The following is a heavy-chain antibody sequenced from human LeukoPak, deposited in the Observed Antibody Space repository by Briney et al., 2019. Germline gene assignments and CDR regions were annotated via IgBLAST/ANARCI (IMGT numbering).Heavy chain of an antibody. CDR1: GFTFSSSW. D-gene: IGHD4/OR15-4a*01. V-gene: IGHV3-7*01. CDR2: IKEDGSQK. Sequence: PGGSLRLSCVASGFTFSSSWMSWVRQAPGKGLEWVANIKEDGSQKYYVDSVKGRFTISRDNAKSSLYLQMNSLRAEDTAVYFCARDDYSDSPTYYNGMDVWGQGTAVTVSS. J-gene: IGHJ6*02. CDR3: ARDDYSDSPTYYNGMDV.